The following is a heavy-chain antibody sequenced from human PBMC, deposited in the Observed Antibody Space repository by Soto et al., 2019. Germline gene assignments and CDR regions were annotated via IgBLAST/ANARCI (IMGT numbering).Heavy chain of an antibody. CDR1: GFTFSSYA. CDR3: AKDPHIVVVPAATWFDP. J-gene: IGHJ5*02. D-gene: IGHD2-2*01. Sequence: GGSLRLSCAASGFTFSSYAMSWVRQAPGKGLEWVSAISGSGGSTYYADSVKGRFTISRDNSKNTLYLQMNSLRAEDTAVYYCAKDPHIVVVPAATWFDPWGQGTLVTAPQ. V-gene: IGHV3-23*01. CDR2: ISGSGGST.